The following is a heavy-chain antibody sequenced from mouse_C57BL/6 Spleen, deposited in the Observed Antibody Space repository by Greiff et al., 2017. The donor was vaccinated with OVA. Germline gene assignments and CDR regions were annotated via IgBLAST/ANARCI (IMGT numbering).Heavy chain of an antibody. V-gene: IGHV1-4*01. J-gene: IGHJ3*01. Sequence: VQLQQSGAELARPGASVKMSCKASGYTFTSYTMHWVKQRPGQGLEWIGYINPSSGYTKYNQKFKDKATLTADKSSSTAYMQLSSLTSEDSAVDYCARAGGNTLAWFANWGQGTLVSVSA. CDR3: ARAGGNTLAWFAN. CDR2: INPSSGYT. CDR1: GYTFTSYT. D-gene: IGHD1-1*02.